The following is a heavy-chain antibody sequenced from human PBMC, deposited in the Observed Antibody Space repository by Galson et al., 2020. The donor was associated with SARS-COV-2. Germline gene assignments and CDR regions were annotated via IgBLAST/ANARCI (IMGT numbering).Heavy chain of an antibody. D-gene: IGHD3-10*01. V-gene: IGHV4-59*01. CDR1: GGSISGYY. CDR3: ARGFGES. CDR2: IFYSGST. J-gene: IGHJ4*02. Sequence: ETLSLTCTVSGGSISGYYWSWIRQPPGKGLELIGYIFYSGSTNYNPSLKSRVTISVDTSKNQFSLRLSSVTAADTAVYYCARGFGESWGQGTLVTVSA.